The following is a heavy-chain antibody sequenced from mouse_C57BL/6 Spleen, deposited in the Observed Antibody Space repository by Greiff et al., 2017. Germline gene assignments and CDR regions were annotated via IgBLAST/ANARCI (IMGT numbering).Heavy chain of an antibody. CDR3: ARVGAYDGYYDYAMDY. V-gene: IGHV1-39*01. CDR1: GYSFTDYN. J-gene: IGHJ4*01. CDR2: INPNYGTT. D-gene: IGHD2-3*01. Sequence: EVQLQESGPELVKPGASVKISCKASGYSFTDYNMNWVKQSNGKSLEWIGVINPNYGTTSYNQKFKGKATLTVDQSSNTAYMQLNSLTSEDSAVYYCARVGAYDGYYDYAMDYWGQGTSVTVSS.